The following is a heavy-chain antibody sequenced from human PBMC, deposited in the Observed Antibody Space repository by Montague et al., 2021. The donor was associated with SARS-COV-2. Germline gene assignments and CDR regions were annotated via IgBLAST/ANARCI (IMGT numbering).Heavy chain of an antibody. Sequence: SETLSLTCTVPGGSIGTSSHFWGWVRQPPGKGLEWIGIIYSSGTTSYIPSLKGRLTISSDTSKNQFSLRLASVTAADTAVYYCARFREAGDVLDYWGQGNPVTVSS. J-gene: IGHJ4*02. CDR3: ARFREAGDVLDY. D-gene: IGHD7-27*01. CDR1: GGSIGTSSHF. CDR2: IYSSGTT. V-gene: IGHV4-39*07.